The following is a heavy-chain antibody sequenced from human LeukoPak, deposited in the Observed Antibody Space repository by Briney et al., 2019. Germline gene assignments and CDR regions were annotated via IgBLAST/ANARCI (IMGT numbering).Heavy chain of an antibody. CDR3: AGRITGYSSGYVY. CDR1: GITFSNYA. Sequence: GGSLRFSCAASGITFSNYAVSWVRQAPDKGLDWVSIISGSAHKICYADSVKGRFTISRDNSENIVYLQMNNLRAEDTALYYCAGRITGYSSGYVYWGQGTLVTVSS. D-gene: IGHD5-18*01. J-gene: IGHJ4*02. V-gene: IGHV3-23*01. CDR2: ISGSAHKI.